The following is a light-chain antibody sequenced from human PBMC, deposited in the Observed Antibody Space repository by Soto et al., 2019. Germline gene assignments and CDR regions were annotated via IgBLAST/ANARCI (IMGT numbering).Light chain of an antibody. V-gene: IGLV1-44*01. CDR2: SNN. Sequence: QSVLTQAPSASGTPGQRVTISCSGSSSNIGRNTVNWYQQLPGTAPKVLIYSNNQRPSGVPDRLSGSKSGTSASLAISGLQSEDEADYYCAAWDDSLNAVVFGGGTQLTVL. CDR3: AAWDDSLNAVV. CDR1: SSNIGRNT. J-gene: IGLJ2*01.